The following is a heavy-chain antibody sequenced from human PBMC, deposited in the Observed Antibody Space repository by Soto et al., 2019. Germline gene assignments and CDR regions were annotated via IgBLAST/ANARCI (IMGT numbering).Heavy chain of an antibody. Sequence: EAQLLESGGDWAQPGGSLRLSCAASGFTFSSHGMSWVRQAPGKGLEWIAGLSRGGGTTYYADSVKGRFTISRDNSKNTLDLLMNSLKVEDTALYYCAKDGQYRTDGFAVWRQGTMVTVSS. V-gene: IGHV3-23*01. CDR1: GFTFSSHG. D-gene: IGHD6-6*01. CDR3: AKDGQYRTDGFAV. J-gene: IGHJ3*01. CDR2: LSRGGGTT.